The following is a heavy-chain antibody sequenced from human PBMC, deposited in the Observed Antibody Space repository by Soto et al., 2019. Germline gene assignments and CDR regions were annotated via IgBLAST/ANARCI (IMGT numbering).Heavy chain of an antibody. Sequence: EVQLVESGGGLVQAGGSQRFSCAASGFTFSSYWMHWVRQAPGKGLVRVSRINGDGSSTNYADSVKGRFTISRDNDKNTLYLQINSLRAEDTAVYYCARGARNFYYFDYWGQGALVTVSS. CDR2: INGDGSST. J-gene: IGHJ4*02. CDR3: ARGARNFYYFDY. D-gene: IGHD1-7*01. V-gene: IGHV3-74*01. CDR1: GFTFSSYW.